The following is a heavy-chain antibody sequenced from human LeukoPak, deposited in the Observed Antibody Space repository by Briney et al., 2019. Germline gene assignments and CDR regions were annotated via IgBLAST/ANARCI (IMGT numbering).Heavy chain of an antibody. J-gene: IGHJ5*02. V-gene: IGHV1-8*03. CDR2: MNPNGGNT. Sequence: GASVKVSCKASGYTFTSYDINWVRQATGQGLEWMGRMNPNGGNTGYAQKFQGRVTITRNTSISTAYMELSSLGSEDTAVYYCARDVGDNWFDPWGQGTLVTVSS. CDR3: ARDVGDNWFDP. CDR1: GYTFTSYD. D-gene: IGHD2-15*01.